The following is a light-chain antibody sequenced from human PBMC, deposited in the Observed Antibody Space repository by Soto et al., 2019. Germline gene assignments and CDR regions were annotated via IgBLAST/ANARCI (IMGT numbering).Light chain of an antibody. V-gene: IGKV3-15*01. CDR3: QQYNDWPLT. CDR1: QSVNSN. CDR2: GAS. Sequence: EKVMTQSPAALSVSPGERATLSCRASQSVNSNLAWYQQKAGQAPRLLLHGASTRATGIPARFSGSASGTEFTLTISSLQSEDSAVYYCQQYNDWPLTFGGGTKVEIK. J-gene: IGKJ4*01.